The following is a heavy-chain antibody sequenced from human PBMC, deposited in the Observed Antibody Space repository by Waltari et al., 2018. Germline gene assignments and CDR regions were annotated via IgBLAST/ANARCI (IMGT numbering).Heavy chain of an antibody. D-gene: IGHD2-15*01. CDR2: INPSSGGT. CDR1: GYTFTGYY. Sequence: QVQLVQSGAEVKKPGASVKVSCKASGYTFTGYYMHWVRQATGQGLEWRGWINPSSGGTNYAQKFKGRVTKTRDTSISTAYMGLSRLRSDDTAGYYCARVSQVVEGWFDPWGQGTLVTVSS. V-gene: IGHV1-2*02. CDR3: ARVSQVVEGWFDP. J-gene: IGHJ5*02.